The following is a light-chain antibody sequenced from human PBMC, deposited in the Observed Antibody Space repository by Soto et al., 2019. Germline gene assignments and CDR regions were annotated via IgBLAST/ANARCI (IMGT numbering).Light chain of an antibody. Sequence: EVVLPQSPGPLSLSPGDRPSPPCRASQNLSRYFLAWYQHKPGQAPRLLISGASRRATGIPDRFSGAGSGTEFTLTISSLQPDDFATYYCQHYNSYSEACGQGTKVDIK. CDR2: GAS. J-gene: IGKJ1*01. CDR3: QHYNSYSEA. V-gene: IGKV3-20*01. CDR1: QNLSRYF.